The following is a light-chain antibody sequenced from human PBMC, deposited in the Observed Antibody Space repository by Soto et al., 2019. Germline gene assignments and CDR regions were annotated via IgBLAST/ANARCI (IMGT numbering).Light chain of an antibody. CDR2: DVS. Sequence: DIHMTQSPSTLSASVGDRVTITCRASQSISEWLTWYQQKPGRAPKLLIYDVSSLESGVPSRFSGSGSETEFTLNISSLQPDDFATYYCQQYSRYPFTFGPGTIVDIK. CDR1: QSISEW. CDR3: QQYSRYPFT. V-gene: IGKV1-5*01. J-gene: IGKJ3*01.